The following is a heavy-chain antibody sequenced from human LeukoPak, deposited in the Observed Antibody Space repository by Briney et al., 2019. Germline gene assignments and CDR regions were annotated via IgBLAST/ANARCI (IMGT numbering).Heavy chain of an antibody. CDR3: ARGRRRGISCRGSSCYEGDWFDP. V-gene: IGHV4-4*07. Sequence: SETLSLTCTVSGDSINSYYWSWIRQPAGKGLEWIRRIHSSGSTNYNPSLKSQVTMSVDTSKNQFSLKLTSVTAADTAVYFCARGRRRGISCRGSSCYEGDWFDPWGQGILVTVSS. D-gene: IGHD2-2*01. CDR2: IHSSGST. CDR1: GDSINSYY. J-gene: IGHJ5*02.